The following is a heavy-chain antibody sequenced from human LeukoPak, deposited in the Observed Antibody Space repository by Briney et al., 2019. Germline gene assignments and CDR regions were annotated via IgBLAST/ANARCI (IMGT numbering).Heavy chain of an antibody. D-gene: IGHD3-22*01. CDR1: GFTFSSYS. Sequence: PGGSLRLSCAASGFTFSSYSMNWVRQAPGKGLEWVSYISSSSRTTYYAESVRGRFTISRDNAKNSLYLQMNSLRAEDTAVYYCAKDAYSDSSDYWGYFDFWGQGTLVSVSS. CDR2: ISSSSRTT. V-gene: IGHV3-48*04. CDR3: AKDAYSDSSDYWGYFDF. J-gene: IGHJ4*02.